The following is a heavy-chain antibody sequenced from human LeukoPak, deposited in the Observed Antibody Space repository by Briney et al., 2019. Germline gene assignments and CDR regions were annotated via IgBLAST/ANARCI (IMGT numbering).Heavy chain of an antibody. CDR2: IIPIFGTA. CDR1: GGTFSSYA. Sequence: SVKVSCKASGGTFSSYAISWVRQAPGQGLEWMGGIIPIFGTANYAQKFQGRVTITADESTSTAYMELSSLRSEDTAVYYCARDSGSYSAGHGWFDPWGQGTLVIVSS. CDR3: ARDSGSYSAGHGWFDP. D-gene: IGHD1-26*01. J-gene: IGHJ5*02. V-gene: IGHV1-69*13.